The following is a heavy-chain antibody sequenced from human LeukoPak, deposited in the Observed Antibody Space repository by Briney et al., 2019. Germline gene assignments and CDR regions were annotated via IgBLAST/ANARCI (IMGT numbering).Heavy chain of an antibody. CDR3: ARDSGRDCSSTSCHRVGNWFDP. CDR2: IIPILGIA. Sequence: ASVKVSCKASGGTFSSYAISWVRQAPGQGLEWMGRIIPILGIANYAQKFQGRVTITADKSTSRAYMELSSLRSEDTAVYYCARDSGRDCSSTSCHRVGNWFDPWGQGTLVTVSS. J-gene: IGHJ5*02. CDR1: GGTFSSYA. V-gene: IGHV1-69*04. D-gene: IGHD2-2*01.